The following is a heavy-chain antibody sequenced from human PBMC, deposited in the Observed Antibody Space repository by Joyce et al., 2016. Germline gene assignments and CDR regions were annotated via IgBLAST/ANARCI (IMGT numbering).Heavy chain of an antibody. D-gene: IGHD3-16*01. J-gene: IGHJ4*02. V-gene: IGHV3-23*01. Sequence: EVQLLESGGGLVQPGGSLRLSCAASGFTFSNYGMSWVRQGPGKGLEWVSTITGSGSGTYYADSVKGRFTISRDNSKNTLYLQMSSLRGEDTAVYYCARGGMIRHRYFGYWGQGTLVTVSS. CDR3: ARGGMIRHRYFGY. CDR1: GFTFSNYG. CDR2: ITGSGSGT.